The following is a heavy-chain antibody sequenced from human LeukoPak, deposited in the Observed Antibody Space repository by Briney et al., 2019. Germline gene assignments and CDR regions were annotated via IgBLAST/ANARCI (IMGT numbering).Heavy chain of an antibody. D-gene: IGHD3-22*01. J-gene: IGHJ6*02. Sequence: GGSLRLSCAASGFTYSSYAMHWVRQAPGKGLEWVAVISYDGSNKYYADSVKGRFTISRDNSKNTLYLQMNSLRAEDTAVYYCARLSITMIVVVTYGMDVWGQGTTVTVSS. CDR3: ARLSITMIVVVTYGMDV. CDR1: GFTYSSYA. V-gene: IGHV3-30*04. CDR2: ISYDGSNK.